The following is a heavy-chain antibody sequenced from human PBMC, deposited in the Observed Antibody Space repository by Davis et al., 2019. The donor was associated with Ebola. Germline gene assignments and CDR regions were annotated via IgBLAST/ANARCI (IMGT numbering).Heavy chain of an antibody. CDR3: AKTQLLYSYYYYGMDV. CDR2: IYSSGST. J-gene: IGHJ6*02. D-gene: IGHD2-2*02. CDR1: GFTVSSNY. Sequence: GESLKISCAASGFTVSSNYMSWVRQAPGKGLEWVSVIYSSGSTYYADSVKGRFTISRDNSKNTLYLQMNSLRAEDTAVYYCAKTQLLYSYYYYGMDVWGQGTTVTVSS. V-gene: IGHV3-66*01.